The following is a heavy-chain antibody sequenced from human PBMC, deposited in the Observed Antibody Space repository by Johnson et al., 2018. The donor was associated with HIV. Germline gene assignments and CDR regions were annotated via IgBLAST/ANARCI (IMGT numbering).Heavy chain of an antibody. CDR1: GFTFDDYD. J-gene: IGHJ3*01. CDR3: TTTPTMVRGVDV. Sequence: VQLVESGGGVVQPGRSLRLSCAASGFTFDDYDMSWVRQAPGKGLEWVSGISWNGGSADYADSVKGRFSVSRDNVKDTLYLQMNNLRAEDTAVYYCTTTPTMVRGVDVWGQGTMVTVSS. D-gene: IGHD3-10*01. CDR2: ISWNGGSA. V-gene: IGHV3-20*04.